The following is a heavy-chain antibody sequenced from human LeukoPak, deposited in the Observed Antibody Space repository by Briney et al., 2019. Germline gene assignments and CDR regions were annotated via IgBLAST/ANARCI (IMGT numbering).Heavy chain of an antibody. D-gene: IGHD5-18*01. CDR3: ARCGYSYGYNY. CDR2: INSDGSST. CDR1: GFTFSSYW. V-gene: IGHV3-74*01. J-gene: IGHJ4*02. Sequence: GGSLRLSCAASGFTFSSYWMHWVRQAPGKGLVWVSRINSDGSSTSYADSVKGRFTISRDNAKNTLYLQMNSLRAEDTAVYYCARCGYSYGYNYWGQGTLVTVSS.